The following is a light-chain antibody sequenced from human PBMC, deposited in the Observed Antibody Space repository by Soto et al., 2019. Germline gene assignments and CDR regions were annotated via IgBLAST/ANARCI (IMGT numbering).Light chain of an antibody. CDR3: AVWDDSLSGPV. Sequence: QSVLTQPPSVSGAPGQRVTISCTGSSSNIGAGYDVHWYQQLPGTAPKLLIYNNNQRPSGVPDRFSGSKSGTSASLAIIGLRSDDESDYYCAVWDDSLSGPVFGGGTQLTVL. J-gene: IGLJ3*02. V-gene: IGLV1-47*02. CDR2: NNN. CDR1: SSNIGAGYD.